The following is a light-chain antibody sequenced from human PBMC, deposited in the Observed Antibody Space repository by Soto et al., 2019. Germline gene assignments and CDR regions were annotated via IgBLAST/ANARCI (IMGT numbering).Light chain of an antibody. CDR3: QSGT. V-gene: IGKV3-15*01. Sequence: EIVMTQSPATLSVSPGERATLSCRASQSVSSNLAWYQQKPGQAPRLLIYGASTRATGIPARFSGSGSGTEFTLTISSLQSEDFAVYYCQSGTFGQGTKVEIK. J-gene: IGKJ1*01. CDR1: QSVSSN. CDR2: GAS.